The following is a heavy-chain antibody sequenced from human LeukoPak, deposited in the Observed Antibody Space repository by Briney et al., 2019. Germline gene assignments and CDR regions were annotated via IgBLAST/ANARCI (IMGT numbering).Heavy chain of an antibody. D-gene: IGHD5-24*01. V-gene: IGHV1-2*02. Sequence: GASVKVSCKASGYTFTGYYMHWVRQAPGQGLEWMGWINPNSGGTNYAQKFQGRVTMTRDTSISTAYMELSRLRSDDTAVYYCARGEMATTGYFDYWGQGPLVTVSS. CDR1: GYTFTGYY. CDR3: ARGEMATTGYFDY. J-gene: IGHJ4*02. CDR2: INPNSGGT.